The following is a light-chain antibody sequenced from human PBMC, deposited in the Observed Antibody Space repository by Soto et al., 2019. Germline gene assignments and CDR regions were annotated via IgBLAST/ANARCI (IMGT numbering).Light chain of an antibody. V-gene: IGKV3-11*01. Sequence: EIVLKQSPATLSLSPGESATLSCMATRSVSSYLAWYQQKPGQAPRLLIYDASSRPTDIPARFSGSGSGTDFTLTISSLEPEDFALYYCQQRSNWPITFGQGTRLAVK. CDR3: QQRSNWPIT. J-gene: IGKJ5*01. CDR2: DAS. CDR1: RSVSSY.